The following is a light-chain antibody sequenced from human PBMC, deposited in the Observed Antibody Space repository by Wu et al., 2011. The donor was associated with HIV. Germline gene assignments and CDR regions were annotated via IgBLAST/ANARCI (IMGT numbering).Light chain of an antibody. Sequence: EIVLTQSPGTLSLPPGTRATLSCRASQSISRSYLAWYQQKLGQAPRLLIYGGSSRATGIPDRFSGRGSGTDFTLTISRLEPEDLQLYYCQLYGTSPQVTFGGGTK. CDR3: QLYGTSPQVT. CDR1: QSISRSY. J-gene: IGKJ4*01. V-gene: IGKV3-20*01. CDR2: GGS.